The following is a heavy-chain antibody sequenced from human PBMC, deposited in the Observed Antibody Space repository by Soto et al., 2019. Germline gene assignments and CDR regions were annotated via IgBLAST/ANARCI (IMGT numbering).Heavy chain of an antibody. Sequence: GGSLRLSCAASGFTFSSYGMHWVRQAPGKGLEWVGVIWYDGSNKYYADSVKGRFTISRDNSKNTLYLQMNSLRAEDTAVYYCARPTPGGSSSGSPLVYYYYYGMDVWGQGTTVTVSS. CDR2: IWYDGSNK. CDR1: GFTFSSYG. D-gene: IGHD6-19*01. CDR3: ARPTPGGSSSGSPLVYYYYYGMDV. V-gene: IGHV3-33*01. J-gene: IGHJ6*02.